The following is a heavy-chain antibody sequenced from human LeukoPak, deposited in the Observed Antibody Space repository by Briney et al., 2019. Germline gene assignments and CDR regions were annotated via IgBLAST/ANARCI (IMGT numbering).Heavy chain of an antibody. CDR3: AKDKSSSIVGATALDY. J-gene: IGHJ4*02. Sequence: PGRSLRLSCAASGFTFDDYAMHWVRQAPGKGLEWVSGISWNSGSIGYADSVKGRFTISRDNAKNSQYLQMSSLRAEDTALYYCAKDKSSSIVGATALDYWGQGTLVTVSS. CDR2: ISWNSGSI. CDR1: GFTFDDYA. V-gene: IGHV3-9*01. D-gene: IGHD1-26*01.